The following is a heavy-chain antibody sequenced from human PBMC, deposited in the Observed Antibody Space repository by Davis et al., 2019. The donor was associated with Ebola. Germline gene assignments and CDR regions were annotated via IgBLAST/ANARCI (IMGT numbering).Heavy chain of an antibody. J-gene: IGHJ4*02. CDR2: ISSSSSYI. CDR1: GFTFSSYS. CDR3: ARDKRVAAASYGDY. D-gene: IGHD6-13*01. Sequence: PGGSLRLSCAASGFTFSSYSMNWVRQAPGKGLEWVSSISSSSSYIYYADSVKGRFTISRDNAKNSLYLQMNSLRAEDTAVYYCARDKRVAAASYGDYWGQGTLVTVSS. V-gene: IGHV3-21*01.